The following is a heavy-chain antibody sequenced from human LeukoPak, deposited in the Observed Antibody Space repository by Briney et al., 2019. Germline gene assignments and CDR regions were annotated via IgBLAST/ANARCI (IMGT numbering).Heavy chain of an antibody. CDR3: ASPRYSYGYLY. J-gene: IGHJ4*02. CDR1: GGSFSGYY. V-gene: IGHV4-34*01. D-gene: IGHD5-18*01. Sequence: SETLSLTCAVYGGSFSGYYWSWIRQPPGKGLEWIGEINHSGSTNYNPSLKSRVTISVDTSKNQFSLKLSSVTAADTAVYYCASPRYSYGYLYWGQGTLVTVSS. CDR2: INHSGST.